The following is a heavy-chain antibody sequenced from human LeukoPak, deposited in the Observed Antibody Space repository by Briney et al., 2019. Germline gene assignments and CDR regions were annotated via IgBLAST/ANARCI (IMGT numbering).Heavy chain of an antibody. J-gene: IGHJ4*02. CDR2: INPSSGGT. CDR3: ARVSGSYWGTLFDY. V-gene: IGHV1-2*06. D-gene: IGHD1-26*01. Sequence: GASVKVSCKASGYTFTGYYMHWVRQAPGQGLEWMGRINPSSGGTNYAQKFQGRVTMTRDTSISTAYMELSRLRSDDTAVYYCARVSGSYWGTLFDYWGQGTLVTVSS. CDR1: GYTFTGYY.